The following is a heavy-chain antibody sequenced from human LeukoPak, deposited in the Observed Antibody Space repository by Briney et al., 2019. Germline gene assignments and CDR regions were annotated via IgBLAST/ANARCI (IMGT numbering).Heavy chain of an antibody. J-gene: IGHJ6*03. Sequence: PGGSLRLSCVASGFTVSSNYMSWVRQAPGKGLEWVSVIYSGGSTYYADSVKGRFTISRDNSKNTLYLQMNSLRAEDTAVYYCASGSGSYRTPYYYMDVWGTGTMVTVS. CDR2: IYSGGST. CDR1: GFTVSSNY. V-gene: IGHV3-53*01. D-gene: IGHD3-10*01. CDR3: ASGSGSYRTPYYYMDV.